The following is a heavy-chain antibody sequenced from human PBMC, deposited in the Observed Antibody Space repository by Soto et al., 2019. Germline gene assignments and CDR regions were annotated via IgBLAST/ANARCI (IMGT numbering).Heavy chain of an antibody. CDR2: IYYSGST. Sequence: SETLSLTCTVSGGSISSSSYYWGWIRQPPGKGLEWIGSIYYSGSTYYNPSLKSRVTISVDTSKNQFSLKLSSVTAADTAVYYCARLHYDILTGYNYYYYYMDVWGKGTTVTVSS. V-gene: IGHV4-39*01. CDR1: GGSISSSSYY. D-gene: IGHD3-9*01. CDR3: ARLHYDILTGYNYYYYYMDV. J-gene: IGHJ6*03.